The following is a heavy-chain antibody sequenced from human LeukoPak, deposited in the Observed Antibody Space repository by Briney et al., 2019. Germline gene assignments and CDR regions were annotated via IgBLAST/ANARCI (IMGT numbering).Heavy chain of an antibody. CDR3: ARRYYGVHY. D-gene: IGHD4-17*01. CDR2: IYYSGST. CDR1: GGSISSSSYY. J-gene: IGHJ4*02. V-gene: IGHV4-39*01. Sequence: PSETLSLTCTVSGGSISSSSYYWGWIRQPPGKGLEWIGSIYYSGSTYYNPSLKSRVTISVDTSKNQSSLKLSSVTAADAAVYYCARRYYGVHYWGQGTLVTVSS.